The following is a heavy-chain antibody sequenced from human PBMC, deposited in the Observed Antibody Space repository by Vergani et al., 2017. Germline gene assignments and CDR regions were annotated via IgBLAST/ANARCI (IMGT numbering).Heavy chain of an antibody. V-gene: IGHV3-74*01. CDR1: GFTFNEYW. CDR3: ARARKFRFGVVWENWFDP. CDR2: MNGDGDTI. J-gene: IGHJ5*02. D-gene: IGHD3-3*01. Sequence: EVELVESGGGLVQPGGSLRLSCAASGFTFNEYWMHWARQVPGKGLVWVSGMNGDGDTISYADSVKGRFTISRDNAKNTLFLQMNSLRAEDTAVYYCARARKFRFGVVWENWFDPWGPGTLVIVSS.